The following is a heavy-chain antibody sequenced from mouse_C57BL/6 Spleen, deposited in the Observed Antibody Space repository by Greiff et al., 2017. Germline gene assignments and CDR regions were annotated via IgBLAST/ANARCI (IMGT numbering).Heavy chain of an antibody. CDR3: AREETHWYFDV. V-gene: IGHV5-4*01. CDR2: ISDGGSYT. CDR1: GFTFSSYA. J-gene: IGHJ1*03. Sequence: VKLMESGGGLVKPGGSLKLSCAASGFTFSSYAMSWVRQTPEKRLEWVATISDGGSYTSSPDNVKGRFTISRDNAKNNLYLQMSHLKSEDTAMYYCAREETHWYFDVWGTGTTVTVSS.